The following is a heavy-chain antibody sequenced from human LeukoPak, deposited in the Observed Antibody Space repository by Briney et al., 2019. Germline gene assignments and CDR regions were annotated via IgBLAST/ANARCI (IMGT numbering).Heavy chain of an antibody. V-gene: IGHV3-48*03. CDR3: ARETVAGTSYFDY. J-gene: IGHJ4*02. Sequence: GGSLRLSCAASGFTFSSYEMNWVRQAPGKGLEWVSYISSSGSTIYYADSVKGRFTISRDNAKNSLCLQMNSLRAEDTAVYYCARETVAGTSYFDYWGQGTLVTVSS. CDR2: ISSSGSTI. D-gene: IGHD6-19*01. CDR1: GFTFSSYE.